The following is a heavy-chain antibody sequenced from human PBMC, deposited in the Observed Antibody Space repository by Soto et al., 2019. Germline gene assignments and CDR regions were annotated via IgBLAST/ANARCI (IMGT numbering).Heavy chain of an antibody. D-gene: IGHD2-15*01. CDR1: GGSFSGYY. V-gene: IGHV4-34*01. Sequence: ETLSLTCAVCGGSFSGYYWSWIRQPPGKGLEWIGEINHSGSTNYNPSLKSRVTISVDTSKNQFSLKLSSVTAADTAVYYCARRDCSGGSCYSDREGWFDPWGQGTLVTVSS. CDR2: INHSGST. CDR3: ARRDCSGGSCYSDREGWFDP. J-gene: IGHJ5*02.